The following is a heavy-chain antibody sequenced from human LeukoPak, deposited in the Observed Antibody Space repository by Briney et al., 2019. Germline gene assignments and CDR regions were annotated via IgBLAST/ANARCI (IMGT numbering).Heavy chain of an antibody. CDR2: ISSSGSGDNT. J-gene: IGHJ6*02. D-gene: IGHD1-1*01. Sequence: PGGSLRLSCAASGVTLSTYAMSWARQAPGKGLEWVSGISSSGSGDNTYYADSVKGRFTISRDNSKNTLYLQMNSLRAEDTAVYYCAKNDRTHPLAHGKDGMDVWGQGTTVTVSS. CDR3: AKNDRTHPLAHGKDGMDV. CDR1: GVTLSTYA. V-gene: IGHV3-23*01.